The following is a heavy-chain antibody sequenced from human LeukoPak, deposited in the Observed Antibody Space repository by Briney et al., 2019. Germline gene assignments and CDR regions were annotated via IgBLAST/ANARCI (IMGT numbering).Heavy chain of an antibody. J-gene: IGHJ4*02. Sequence: GGSLRLSCAASGFTFSSSAMSWVRQAPGKGLERVSAISNNGGYTYYADSVQGRFTISRDNSKSTLCLQMNSLRAEDTAVYYCAKQLGYCSDGSCYFPYWGQGTLVTVSS. CDR1: GFTFSSSA. CDR3: AKQLGYCSDGSCYFPY. V-gene: IGHV3-23*01. D-gene: IGHD2-15*01. CDR2: ISNNGGYT.